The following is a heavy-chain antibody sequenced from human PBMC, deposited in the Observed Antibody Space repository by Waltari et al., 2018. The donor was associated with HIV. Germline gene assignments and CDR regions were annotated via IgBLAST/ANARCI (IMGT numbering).Heavy chain of an antibody. D-gene: IGHD4-17*01. CDR3: ARGPRPSTVTAPGWYFDL. CDR1: GGSFVGHH. V-gene: IGHV4-34*02. Sequence: QVDLRQWGTGLLKPSETLSRTCAVYGGSFVGHHWSWVRETPGKGLEWIGEMNDGGKANYNPALKSRVSMSIDPSKKQFTLKLRSVTAADTAVYYCARGPRPSTVTAPGWYFDLWGRGTLVTVSS. J-gene: IGHJ2*01. CDR2: MNDGGKA.